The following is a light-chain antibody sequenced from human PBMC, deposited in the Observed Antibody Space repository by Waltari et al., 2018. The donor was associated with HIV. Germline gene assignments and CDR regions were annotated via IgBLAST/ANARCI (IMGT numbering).Light chain of an antibody. CDR1: SSNIGINY. Sequence: QSVLTQPPSVSAAPGQKVTISCSGSSSNIGINYVSWYRQLPGPAPKLLIYDNDKRPSGIPDRFSGSKSGTSATLGITGLQTGDEADYYCGTWDSSLSVWLFGGGTKLTVL. CDR3: GTWDSSLSVWL. V-gene: IGLV1-51*01. J-gene: IGLJ3*02. CDR2: DND.